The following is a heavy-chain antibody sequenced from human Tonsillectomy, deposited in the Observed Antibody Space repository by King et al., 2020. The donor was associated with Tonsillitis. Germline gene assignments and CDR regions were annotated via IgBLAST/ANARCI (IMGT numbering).Heavy chain of an antibody. J-gene: IGHJ5*02. CDR2: FYHSGTI. V-gene: IGHV4-39*01. D-gene: IGHD1-26*01. CDR1: GGSIRSSSYS. Sequence: QLQESGPGLVKPSETLSLNCSVSGGSIRSSSYSWGWIRQPPGKGLEWIGSFYHSGTIYYNPSLKSRVTISVDTSKNQFSLKLTSVTAADTAVYHCAALPVGGWFDPWGQGTLVIVSS. CDR3: AALPVGGWFDP.